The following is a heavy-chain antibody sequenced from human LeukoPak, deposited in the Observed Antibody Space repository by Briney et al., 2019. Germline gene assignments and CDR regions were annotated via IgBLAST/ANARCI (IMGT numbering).Heavy chain of an antibody. Sequence: GGSLRLSCAASGFIFNSYSMNWVRQAPGKGLEWVSSISSGSSYIYYADSVMGRFTISRDNAKNSLSLQMNSLRAEDTAVYYCARGQNYGDSRYYFDYWGQGTLVTVSS. CDR2: ISSGSSYI. D-gene: IGHD4-17*01. CDR3: ARGQNYGDSRYYFDY. V-gene: IGHV3-21*01. CDR1: GFIFNSYS. J-gene: IGHJ4*02.